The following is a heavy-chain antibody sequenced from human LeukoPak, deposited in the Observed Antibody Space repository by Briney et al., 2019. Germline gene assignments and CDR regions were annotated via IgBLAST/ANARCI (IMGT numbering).Heavy chain of an antibody. Sequence: SEALSLTCTVSGGSISSYYWSWIRRPPGKGLEWIAYIYYSGSTNYNPSLKSRVTISVDTSKNQFSLKLSSVTAADTAVYYCARDNCSGDSCYPRGMDVWGQGTTVTVSS. J-gene: IGHJ6*02. CDR1: GGSISSYY. D-gene: IGHD2-15*01. CDR2: IYYSGST. CDR3: ARDNCSGDSCYPRGMDV. V-gene: IGHV4-59*01.